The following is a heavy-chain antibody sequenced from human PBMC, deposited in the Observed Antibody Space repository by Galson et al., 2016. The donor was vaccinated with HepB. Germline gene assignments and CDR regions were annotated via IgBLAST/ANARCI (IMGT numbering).Heavy chain of an antibody. V-gene: IGHV1-69*13. D-gene: IGHD2-8*02. Sequence: SVKVSCKASGGTFSSSSINWVRQAPGQGLEWMGGIIPILDTTNYAQKFQGRVTITADESTRTVYMELSSLKSDDTAVYYCARGHQPGYFDYWGQGTLVTVSS. CDR3: ARGHQPGYFDY. CDR1: GGTFSSSS. J-gene: IGHJ4*02. CDR2: IIPILDTT.